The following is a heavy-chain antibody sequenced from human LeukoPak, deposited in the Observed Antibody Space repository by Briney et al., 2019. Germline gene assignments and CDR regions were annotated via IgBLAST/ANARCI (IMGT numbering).Heavy chain of an antibody. CDR2: ISGYNGNT. D-gene: IGHD3-10*01. CDR1: GYTFTSYA. Sequence: ASVKVSCKASGYTFTSYAISWVRQAPGQGLEWMGWISGYNGNTNYAQKLQGRVTMTTDTSTSTAYMELRSLRSDDTAVYYCARDFLAIWFGDLWGQGTLVTVSS. V-gene: IGHV1-18*01. CDR3: ARDFLAIWFGDL. J-gene: IGHJ5*02.